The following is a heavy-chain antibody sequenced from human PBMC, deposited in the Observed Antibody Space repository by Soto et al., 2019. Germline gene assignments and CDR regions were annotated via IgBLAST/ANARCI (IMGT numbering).Heavy chain of an antibody. Sequence: EVQLVESGGGLVKPGGSLRLSCAASGFTFSSYSMNWVRQAPGKGLEWVSSISSSSSYIYYADSVKGRFTISTDNAKNSLYLQMNSLRAEDTAVYYCARDPPGPRLDAFDIWGQGTMVTVSS. V-gene: IGHV3-21*01. CDR3: ARDPPGPRLDAFDI. CDR2: ISSSSSYI. CDR1: GFTFSSYS. J-gene: IGHJ3*02.